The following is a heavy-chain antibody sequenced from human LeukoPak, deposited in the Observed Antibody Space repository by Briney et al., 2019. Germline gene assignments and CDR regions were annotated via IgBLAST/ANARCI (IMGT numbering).Heavy chain of an antibody. Sequence: KRGESLKISCKGSGYSFTLYWIGWVRQMPGKGLEWMGIIHPGDSNTKYSPSFQGQVTISADKSSSTAYLQWSSLKASDTGIYCCARHDFVYDSSGYFLGGDYWGQGTLLTVSS. CDR1: GYSFTLYW. D-gene: IGHD3-22*01. CDR3: ARHDFVYDSSGYFLGGDY. J-gene: IGHJ4*02. CDR2: IHPGDSNT. V-gene: IGHV5-51*01.